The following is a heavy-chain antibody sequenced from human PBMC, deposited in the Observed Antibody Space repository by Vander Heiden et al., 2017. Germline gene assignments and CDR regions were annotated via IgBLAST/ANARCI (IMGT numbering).Heavy chain of an antibody. Sequence: VQLLESGGGLVAPGGSLRLSCAASGFTFSSYAMSWVGQAPGKGLEWVSAISGSGGSTYYADAVKGRFTNSRDNSKNTLYLQMNSLRAEDTAVYYCAKGPGSSWSYRPRFDYWGQGTLVTVSS. V-gene: IGHV3-23*01. CDR2: ISGSGGST. D-gene: IGHD6-13*01. CDR1: GFTFSSYA. CDR3: AKGPGSSWSYRPRFDY. J-gene: IGHJ4*02.